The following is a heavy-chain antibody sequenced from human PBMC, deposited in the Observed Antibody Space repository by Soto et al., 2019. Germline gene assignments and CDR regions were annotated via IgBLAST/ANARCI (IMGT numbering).Heavy chain of an antibody. CDR1: GFTFRSYS. V-gene: IGHV3-23*01. CDR2: ISGSGGST. D-gene: IGHD3-3*01. Sequence: GGSLRLSYAASGFTFRSYSMIWVRQAPGKGLEWVSAISGSGGSTYYADSVKGRFTISRDNSKNTLYLQMNSLRAEDTAVYYCARPRGRFVEWSYYYYGMDVWGQGTTVTVSS. J-gene: IGHJ6*02. CDR3: ARPRGRFVEWSYYYYGMDV.